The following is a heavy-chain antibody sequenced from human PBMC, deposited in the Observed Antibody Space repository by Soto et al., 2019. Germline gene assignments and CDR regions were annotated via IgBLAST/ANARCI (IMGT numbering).Heavy chain of an antibody. J-gene: IGHJ5*02. CDR1: GFTLGTHA. Sequence: GGSLRLSCAASGFTLGTHAMHWVRQAPGKGLEWVSTLNVNGDSRDYADSVEGRFAISRDTSKNTLFLQMNSLRVEDTAVYYCAKDAIANDGIWLMDSWGQ. D-gene: IGHD3-16*01. V-gene: IGHV3-23*01. CDR2: LNVNGDSR. CDR3: AKDAIANDGIWLMDS.